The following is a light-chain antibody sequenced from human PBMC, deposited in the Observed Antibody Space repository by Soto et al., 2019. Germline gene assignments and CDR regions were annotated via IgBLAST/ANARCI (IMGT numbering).Light chain of an antibody. CDR2: KAS. CDR1: QSISSW. Sequence: IHMTHSPSALSASLGYRSTITFRASQSISSWLAWYQQKPGKAPKLLIYKASTLKSGVPSRFSGSGSGTEFTLTISSLQPDDFATYYCQQYNSYSWTFGQGTKVDNK. V-gene: IGKV1-5*03. CDR3: QQYNSYSWT. J-gene: IGKJ1*01.